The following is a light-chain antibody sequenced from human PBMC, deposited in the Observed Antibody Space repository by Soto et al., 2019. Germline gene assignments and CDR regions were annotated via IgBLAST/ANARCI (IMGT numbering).Light chain of an antibody. CDR2: SNN. Sequence: QPVLTQPPSASGTPGQRVTISCSGSSSNIGSNTVNWYQQLPGTAPKLLIYSNNQRPSGVPDRFSGSKSGTSASLAISGLQSEDEADFYCAAWDDSLNDPVYVRGTGTKVTVL. CDR1: SSNIGSNT. CDR3: AAWDDSLNDPVYV. V-gene: IGLV1-44*01. J-gene: IGLJ1*01.